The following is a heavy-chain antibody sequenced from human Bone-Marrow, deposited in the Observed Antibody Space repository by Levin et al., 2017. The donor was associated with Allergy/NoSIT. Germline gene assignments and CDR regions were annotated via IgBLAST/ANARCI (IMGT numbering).Heavy chain of an antibody. V-gene: IGHV1-8*01. CDR3: ATYDYVGANWTGDY. J-gene: IGHJ4*02. CDR2: MNPENGDT. D-gene: IGHD3-16*01. CDR1: GYTFTSHY. Sequence: GGSLRLSCTASGYTFTSHYVQWVRQATGQGLEWLGWMNPENGDTVFAQTFQGRIDMTRDISMRTAYMELRNLRSDDTAVYYCATYDYVGANWTGDYWGQGTLVTVSS.